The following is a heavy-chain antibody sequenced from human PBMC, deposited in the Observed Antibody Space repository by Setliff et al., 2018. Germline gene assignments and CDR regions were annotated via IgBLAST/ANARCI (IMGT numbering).Heavy chain of an antibody. CDR3: AREGVDIRSSTDYRYYMDV. D-gene: IGHD5-12*01. Sequence: SVKVSCKASGYTFTTYAMSWMRQAPGQGLEWMGGIIPIFGTTNYAQRFQGRVTITTDESTSTAYMELSSLRSEDTAVYYCAREGVDIRSSTDYRYYMDVWGKGTTVTVSS. CDR2: IIPIFGTT. CDR1: GYTFTTYA. J-gene: IGHJ6*03. V-gene: IGHV1-69*05.